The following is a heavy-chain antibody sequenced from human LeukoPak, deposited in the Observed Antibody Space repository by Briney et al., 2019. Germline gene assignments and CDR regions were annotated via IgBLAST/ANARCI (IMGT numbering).Heavy chain of an antibody. D-gene: IGHD3-9*01. Sequence: GGSLRLSCAASGFAFSSYGMHWVRQAPGKGLEWVAVIWYDGSNKYYADSVKGRFTISRDNSKNTLYLQMNSLRAEDTAVYYCARDPYYDILTGYYPFDYWGQGTLVTVSS. J-gene: IGHJ4*02. CDR2: IWYDGSNK. CDR1: GFAFSSYG. CDR3: ARDPYYDILTGYYPFDY. V-gene: IGHV3-33*01.